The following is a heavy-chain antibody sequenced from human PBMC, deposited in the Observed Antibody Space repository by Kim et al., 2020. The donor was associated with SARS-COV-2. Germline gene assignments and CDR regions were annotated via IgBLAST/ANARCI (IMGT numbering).Heavy chain of an antibody. Sequence: GGSLRLSCAASGFTFTNAWMGWVRQAPGKGLEWVGRIKSKTDDGTADYAAPVKGRFTISRDDSINTLYLQMNSLKTEDTAVYYCTKPVGWRTTTDYWGQGTLVTVSS. J-gene: IGHJ4*02. D-gene: IGHD1-26*01. CDR3: TKPVGWRTTTDY. CDR1: GFTFTNAW. CDR2: IKSKTDDGTA. V-gene: IGHV3-15*01.